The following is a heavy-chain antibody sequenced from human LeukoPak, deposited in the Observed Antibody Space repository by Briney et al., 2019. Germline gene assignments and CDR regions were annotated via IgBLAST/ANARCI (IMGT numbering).Heavy chain of an antibody. D-gene: IGHD3-22*01. CDR2: ISAYNGNT. CDR3: ARDLSSSYYYVFDY. Sequence: ASVKVSCKASGYTFTSFGISWVRQAPGQGLEWMGWISAYNGNTIYAKMLQGRVNMTTDTSTSTAYIELRSLRSDETAGYYCARDLSSSYYYVFDYWGQGTLVTVSS. CDR1: GYTFTSFG. J-gene: IGHJ4*02. V-gene: IGHV1-18*01.